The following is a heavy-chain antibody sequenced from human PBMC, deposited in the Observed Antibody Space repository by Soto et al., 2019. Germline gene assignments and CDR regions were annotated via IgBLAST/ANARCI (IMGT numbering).Heavy chain of an antibody. CDR2: INAGNGNT. V-gene: IGHV1-3*01. D-gene: IGHD1-1*01. J-gene: IGHJ6*02. CDR3: ARDRDWNHYYYYGMDV. Sequence: VKVSCKASGYTFTSYAMHWVRQAPGQRLEWMGWINAGNGNTKYSQKSQGRVTITRDTSASTAYMELSSLRSEDTAVYYCARDRDWNHYYYYGMDVWGQGTTVTVSS. CDR1: GYTFTSYA.